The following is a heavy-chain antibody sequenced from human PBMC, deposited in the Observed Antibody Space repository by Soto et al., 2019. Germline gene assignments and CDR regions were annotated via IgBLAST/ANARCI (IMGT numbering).Heavy chain of an antibody. Sequence: PSETLSLTCTVSGDSVTSGNYYWSRIRQPPGKGLEWIGYIYYSGNTNYSPSLKSRVTMSLDRSNNQFSLNLSSVTAADTAVYYCASITVDTSMIYWLDPWGQGILVTVYS. D-gene: IGHD5-18*01. CDR2: IYYSGNT. CDR3: ASITVDTSMIYWLDP. J-gene: IGHJ5*01. V-gene: IGHV4-61*01. CDR1: GDSVTSGNYY.